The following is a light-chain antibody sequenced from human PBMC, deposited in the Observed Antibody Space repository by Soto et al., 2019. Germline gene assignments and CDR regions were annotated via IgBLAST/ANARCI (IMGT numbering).Light chain of an antibody. Sequence: IEMNQSPPILCVSPGEGATRSCRASQRISTNLAWYQHIPGQAPRLLIVSSSRRPTDVPARFSGSGSGTDFTLTISSLQSEDSAFYYCQQYNNLPPTFGQGTKVDVK. CDR2: SSS. CDR1: QRISTN. CDR3: QQYNNLPPT. J-gene: IGKJ1*01. V-gene: IGKV3-15*01.